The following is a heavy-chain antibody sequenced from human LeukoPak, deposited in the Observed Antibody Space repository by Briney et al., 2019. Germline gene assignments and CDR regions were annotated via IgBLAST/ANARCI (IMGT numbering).Heavy chain of an antibody. Sequence: GGSLRLSCAASGFTFSDYYMSWIRQAPGKGLEWVSYISSSSSYTNYADSVEGRFTISRDNAKNSLYLQMNSLRAEDTAVYYCATGGSSSWYGGFDYWGQGTLVTVSS. CDR2: ISSSSSYT. J-gene: IGHJ4*02. V-gene: IGHV3-11*06. CDR3: ATGGSSSWYGGFDY. CDR1: GFTFSDYY. D-gene: IGHD6-13*01.